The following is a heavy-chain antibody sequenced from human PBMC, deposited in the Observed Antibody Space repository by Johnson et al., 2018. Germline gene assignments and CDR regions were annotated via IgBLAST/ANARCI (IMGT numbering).Heavy chain of an antibody. CDR2: ISYDGSNK. CDR3: AKEEGYYYYMDV. V-gene: IGHV3-30*18. Sequence: QVQLVESGGGVVQPGRSLRLSCAASGFTFSSYGMHWVRQAPGKGLEWVAVISYDGSNKYYADSVKGRFTTSRDNSKHTLYLQMNSLRAEDTAGFYCAKEEGYYYYMDVGGKGTTVTVSS. J-gene: IGHJ6*03. CDR1: GFTFSSYG.